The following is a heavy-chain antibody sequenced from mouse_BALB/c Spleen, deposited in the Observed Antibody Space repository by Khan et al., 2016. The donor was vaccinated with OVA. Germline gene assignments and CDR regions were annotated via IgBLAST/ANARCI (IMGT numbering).Heavy chain of an antibody. J-gene: IGHJ4*01. V-gene: IGHV2-3*01. CDR3: AKGRGYYAVDY. Sequence: QVQLKQSGPGLVAPSQSLSITCTVSGFSLTSYGVSWVRQPPGKGLEWLGVIWGDGNTNFHSALRSRLSISKDNSKSQVFLKLNSLQTDDTATDYCAKGRGYYAVDYWGQGTSVTVSS. CDR2: IWGDGNT. CDR1: GFSLTSYG.